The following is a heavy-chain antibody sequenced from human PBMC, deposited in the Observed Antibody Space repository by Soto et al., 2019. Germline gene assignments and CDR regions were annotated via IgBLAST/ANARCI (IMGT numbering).Heavy chain of an antibody. Sequence: QVQLVQSGAEVKKPGSSVKVSCKASGGTFSSYAISWVRQAPGQGLEWMGGIIPIFGTANYAQKIQGRVTNAADESTSTAYMELSSLRSEDTAVYYCARDRSYYDSSGYYHRAFDIWGQGTMVTVSS. CDR1: GGTFSSYA. CDR2: IIPIFGTA. V-gene: IGHV1-69*01. CDR3: ARDRSYYDSSGYYHRAFDI. D-gene: IGHD3-22*01. J-gene: IGHJ3*02.